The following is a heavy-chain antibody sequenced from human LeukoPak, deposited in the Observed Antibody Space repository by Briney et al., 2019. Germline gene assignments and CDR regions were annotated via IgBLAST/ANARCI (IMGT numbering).Heavy chain of an antibody. CDR1: GGSFSGYY. Sequence: SETLSLTCAVYGGSFSGYYWSWVRQPPGKGLEWIGEINHSGSTNHNPSLKSRVTISVDTSKNQFSLKLSSVTAADTAVYYCASGIDSFDYWGQGTLVTVSS. V-gene: IGHV4-34*01. D-gene: IGHD3-22*01. CDR3: ASGIDSFDY. J-gene: IGHJ4*02. CDR2: INHSGST.